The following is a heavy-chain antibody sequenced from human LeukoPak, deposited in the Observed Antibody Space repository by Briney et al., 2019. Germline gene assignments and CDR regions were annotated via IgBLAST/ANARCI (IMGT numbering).Heavy chain of an antibody. J-gene: IGHJ3*02. CDR2: MNPNSGNT. CDR3: ARGRLESFSYYYDSSGYYSDAFDI. D-gene: IGHD3-22*01. CDR1: GYTFTSYD. V-gene: IGHV1-8*01. Sequence: ASVKVSCKASGYTFTSYDINWVRQATGQGLEWKGWMNPNSGNTGYAQKFQGRVTMTRNTSISTAYMELSSLRSEDTAVYYCARGRLESFSYYYDSSGYYSDAFDIWGQGTKVTVSS.